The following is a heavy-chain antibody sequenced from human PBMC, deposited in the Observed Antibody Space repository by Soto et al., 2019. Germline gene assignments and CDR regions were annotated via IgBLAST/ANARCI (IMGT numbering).Heavy chain of an antibody. CDR2: IYPGDSDT. J-gene: IGHJ5*02. Sequence: GESLKISCKGSGYSFTSYWIGWVRQMPGKGLEWMGIIYPGDSDTRYSPSFQGQVTISADKSISTAYLQWSSLKAPDTAMYYCASSYCSGGSCYSNWFDPWGQGTLVTVSS. CDR3: ASSYCSGGSCYSNWFDP. D-gene: IGHD2-15*01. CDR1: GYSFTSYW. V-gene: IGHV5-51*01.